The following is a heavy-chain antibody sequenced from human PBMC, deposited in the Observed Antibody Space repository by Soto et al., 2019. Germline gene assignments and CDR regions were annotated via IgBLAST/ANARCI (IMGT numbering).Heavy chain of an antibody. CDR3: AKDRTVAARNFDY. D-gene: IGHD6-6*01. CDR2: ISTSIDAT. J-gene: IGHJ4*02. CDR1: GFAFSNYA. Sequence: GSLRLSCAASGFAFSNYAIHWVRQAPGKGLEWVSSISTSIDATYYADSVKGRFTISRDDSKNTLYLQMNSLRAEDSAVYYCAKDRTVAARNFDYWGQGTQVTVSS. V-gene: IGHV3-23*01.